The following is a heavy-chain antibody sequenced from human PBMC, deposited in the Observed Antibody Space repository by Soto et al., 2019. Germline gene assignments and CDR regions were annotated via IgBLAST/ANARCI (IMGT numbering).Heavy chain of an antibody. V-gene: IGHV4-34*01. CDR3: VRGRRGDP. CDR1: SGSFTAYY. J-gene: IGHJ5*02. D-gene: IGHD3-10*01. CDR2: IHHSGST. Sequence: SETLSLTCAVSSGSFTAYYWSWIRQSPDMRLEWIGEIHHSGSTTYNPSVESRVTISVDTSKRQFSLKLTSVTAADTGVYYCVRGRRGDPWGQGTLVTVSS.